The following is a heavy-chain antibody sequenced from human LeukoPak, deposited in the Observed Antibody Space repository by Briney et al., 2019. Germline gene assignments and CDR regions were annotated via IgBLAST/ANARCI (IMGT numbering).Heavy chain of an antibody. CDR3: ARAGGDYGDYVDS. J-gene: IGHJ4*02. CDR1: GGSSIGSGGYY. V-gene: IGHV4-61*08. Sequence: SETLSLTCTVSGGSSIGSGGYYWTWIRQHPEKGLEWIGYIYYSGSTNYNPSLKSRVIISLDTSKNQFSLRLSSVTAADTAVYYCARAGGDYGDYVDSWGQGTLVTVSS. D-gene: IGHD4-17*01. CDR2: IYYSGST.